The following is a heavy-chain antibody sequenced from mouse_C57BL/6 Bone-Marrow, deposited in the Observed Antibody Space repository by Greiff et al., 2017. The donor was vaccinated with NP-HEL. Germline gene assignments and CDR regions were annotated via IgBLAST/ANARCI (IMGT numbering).Heavy chain of an antibody. V-gene: IGHV1-72*01. J-gene: IGHJ2*01. CDR3: AGVGGLRRGGFDY. CDR2: IDPNSGGT. CDR1: GYTFTSYW. D-gene: IGHD2-4*01. Sequence: VQLQQPGAELVKPGASVKLSCKASGYTFTSYWMHWVKQRPGRGLEWIGRIDPNSGGTKYNEKFKSKATLTVDKPSSPAYMQLSSLTSEDSAVYYCAGVGGLRRGGFDYWGQGTTLTVSS.